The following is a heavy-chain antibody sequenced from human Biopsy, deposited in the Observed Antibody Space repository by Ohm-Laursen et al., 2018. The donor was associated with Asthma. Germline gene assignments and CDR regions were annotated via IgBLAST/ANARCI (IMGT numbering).Heavy chain of an antibody. V-gene: IGHV4-31*03. CDR3: ARAQDYYDSRGYYRSFDY. D-gene: IGHD3-22*01. CDR1: YFSITSGGYY. CDR2: IYCSGSA. J-gene: IGHJ4*02. Sequence: SQTLSLTCTVSYFSITSGGYYWTWIRQHPGKVLEWIGFIYCSGSAYYNPSLKSRVSISIDTSKNQFSLKLSSVTAADTAVYYCARAQDYYDSRGYYRSFDYWGQGTLVTVSS.